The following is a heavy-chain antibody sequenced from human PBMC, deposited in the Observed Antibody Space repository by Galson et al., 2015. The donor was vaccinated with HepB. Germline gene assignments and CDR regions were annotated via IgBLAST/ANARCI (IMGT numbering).Heavy chain of an antibody. D-gene: IGHD1-26*01. CDR3: ARGSSGSYLNYFDY. Sequence: QSGAEVKKPGESLRISCKASGYTFTNNYMHWVRQAPGQGLEWMGIIDPSGGSTSYAQKFQGRVTMTRDTSTSTVYMELSSLRSEDTAVYYCARGSSGSYLNYFDYWGQGTLVTVSS. V-gene: IGHV1-46*01. CDR2: IDPSGGST. CDR1: GYTFTNNY. J-gene: IGHJ4*02.